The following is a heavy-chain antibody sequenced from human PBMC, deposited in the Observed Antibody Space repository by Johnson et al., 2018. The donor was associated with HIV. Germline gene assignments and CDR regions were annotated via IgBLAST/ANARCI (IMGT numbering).Heavy chain of an antibody. CDR2: ISYDGSNK. J-gene: IGHJ3*02. CDR3: ASYGYYKSSDAFDI. V-gene: IGHV3-30*03. CDR1: GFTFDDYG. D-gene: IGHD2/OR15-2a*01. Sequence: QVQLVESGGGVVRPGGSLRLSCAASGFTFDDYGMSWVRQAPGKGLEWVAVISYDGSNKYYADSVKGRFTISRDNSKNTLYLQMNSLRAEDTAVYYCASYGYYKSSDAFDIWGQGTMVTVSS.